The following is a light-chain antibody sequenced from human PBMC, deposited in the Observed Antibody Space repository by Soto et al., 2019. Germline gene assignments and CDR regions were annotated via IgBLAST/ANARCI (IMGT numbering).Light chain of an antibody. Sequence: QSALTQPASVSGSPGQPITISCTGTSSDVGGYNYVSWYQQHPGKAPELMIYDVSDRPSGVSNRFSGSKSGNTASLTISGLQAEDEDNYYCSSYASSNPHVVFGGGTKLTVL. CDR1: SSDVGGYNY. J-gene: IGLJ2*01. CDR3: SSYASSNPHVV. CDR2: DVS. V-gene: IGLV2-14*01.